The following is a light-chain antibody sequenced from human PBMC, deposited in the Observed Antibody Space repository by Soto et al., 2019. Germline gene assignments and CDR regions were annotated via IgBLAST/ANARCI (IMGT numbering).Light chain of an antibody. CDR2: EVT. CDR1: SSDVGAYNY. Sequence: QSVLTQPPSASGSPGQSVTISCTGTSSDVGAYNYVSWYQHRPGKAPKLMIYEVTKRPSGVPDRFSGSKSGYTASLTVSGLQAEDEADYYCSSYTTSDTLCVFGTGTKATVL. V-gene: IGLV2-8*01. CDR3: SSYTTSDTLCV. J-gene: IGLJ1*01.